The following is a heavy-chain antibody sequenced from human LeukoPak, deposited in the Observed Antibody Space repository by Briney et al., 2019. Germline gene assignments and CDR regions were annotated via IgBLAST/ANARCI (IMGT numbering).Heavy chain of an antibody. J-gene: IGHJ3*02. CDR2: IYYSGST. CDR3: ARIKEELSDI. Sequence: KSSETLSLTCTVSGGSISSSSYYWGWIRQPPGKGLEWIGSIYYSGSTYYNPSLNSRVTISVDTSKNQFSLKLSSATAADTAVYYCARIKEELSDIWGQGTMVTVSS. V-gene: IGHV4-39*01. CDR1: GGSISSSSYY.